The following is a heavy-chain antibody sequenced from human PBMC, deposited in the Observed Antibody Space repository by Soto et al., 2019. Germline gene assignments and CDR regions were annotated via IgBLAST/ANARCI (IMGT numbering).Heavy chain of an antibody. V-gene: IGHV1-18*04. D-gene: IGHD6-6*01. Sequence: ASVKVSCKASGYTFTSYGISWVRQAPGQGLEWMGWISAYNGNTNYAQKLQGRVTMTTDTSTSTAYMELRSLRSDDTAVYYCAREGQDSSSDYYYYGMDVWGQGTTVTVSS. J-gene: IGHJ6*02. CDR3: AREGQDSSSDYYYYGMDV. CDR1: GYTFTSYG. CDR2: ISAYNGNT.